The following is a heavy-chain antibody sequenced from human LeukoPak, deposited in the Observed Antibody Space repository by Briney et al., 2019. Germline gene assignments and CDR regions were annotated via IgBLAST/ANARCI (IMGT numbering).Heavy chain of an antibody. CDR3: AKGSGDGDYGYFQH. Sequence: GGSLRLSCAASGFTFDDYAMHWVRQAPGKGLEWVSGISWNRGSIGYADSVKGRFTISRDNAKNSLYLQMNSLRAEDTALYYCAKGSGDGDYGYFQHWGQGTLVTVSS. V-gene: IGHV3-9*01. CDR2: ISWNRGSI. D-gene: IGHD4-17*01. CDR1: GFTFDDYA. J-gene: IGHJ1*01.